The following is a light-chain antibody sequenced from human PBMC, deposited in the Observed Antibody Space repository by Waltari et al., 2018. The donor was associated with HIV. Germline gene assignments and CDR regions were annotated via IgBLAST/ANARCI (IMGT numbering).Light chain of an antibody. CDR1: SPNIGSNF. V-gene: IGLV1-47*01. J-gene: IGLJ3*02. CDR3: AAWDDTLSGRV. CDR2: RDN. Sequence: QSVLTQSPSASGTPGQRVIISCSGSSPNIGSNFVYWYQVLPGRAPKLCIFRDNGRPSGAPDRFSASKSGTSASLAISGLRAEDEGHYYCAAWDDTLSGRVFGGGTKLTVL.